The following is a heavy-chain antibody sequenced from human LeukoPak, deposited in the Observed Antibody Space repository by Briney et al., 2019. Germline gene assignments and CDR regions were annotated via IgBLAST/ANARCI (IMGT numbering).Heavy chain of an antibody. CDR1: GFTFSSYA. J-gene: IGHJ6*02. CDR3: ARDFSCSSTSCYYYYGLDV. V-gene: IGHV3-30-3*01. CDR2: ISYDGSNK. Sequence: HPGGSLRLSCAASGFTFSSYAMHWVRQAPGKGLEWVAVISYDGSNKYYADSVKGRFTISRDNSKNTLYMQMNSLRSEDTAVYYCARDFSCSSTSCYYYYGLDVWGQGTTVTVSS. D-gene: IGHD2-2*01.